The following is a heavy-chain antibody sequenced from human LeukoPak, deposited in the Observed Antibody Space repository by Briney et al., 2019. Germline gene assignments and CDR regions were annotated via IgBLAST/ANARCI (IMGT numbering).Heavy chain of an antibody. J-gene: IGHJ4*02. D-gene: IGHD5-18*01. Sequence: GRSLRLSCASSGFTFRSYAMIWAPQARGKALEWGSAIRGSGGSAYYADSVKGRFTISRDNSKNTLYLQMNSLRAEDTAVYFCAKEGIPHEYTYGSHFDYWGQGTLVTVSS. CDR3: AKEGIPHEYTYGSHFDY. CDR1: GFTFRSYA. CDR2: IRGSGGSA. V-gene: IGHV3-23*01.